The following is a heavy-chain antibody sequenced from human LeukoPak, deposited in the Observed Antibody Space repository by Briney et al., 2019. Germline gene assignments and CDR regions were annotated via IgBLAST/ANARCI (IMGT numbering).Heavy chain of an antibody. CDR2: IYYSGTT. Sequence: SETLSLTCTVSGGSISHYYWSWIRQPPGKGLEWIGYIYYSGTTNYNPSLKSRVTISVDTSKNQFSLKLNSVTAADTAVYYCAREDPQTKVPEGMDVWGQGTTITVSS. D-gene: IGHD4/OR15-4a*01. CDR3: AREDPQTKVPEGMDV. J-gene: IGHJ6*02. V-gene: IGHV4-59*01. CDR1: GGSISHYY.